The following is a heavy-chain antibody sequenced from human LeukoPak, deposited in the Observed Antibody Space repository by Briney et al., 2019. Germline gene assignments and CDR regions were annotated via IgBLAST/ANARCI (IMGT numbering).Heavy chain of an antibody. CDR3: AGWGDSGYDHS. J-gene: IGHJ4*02. D-gene: IGHD5-12*01. CDR2: INHNGNVN. V-gene: IGHV3-7*01. CDR1: GFTFSSYW. Sequence: GGSLRLSCAASGFTFSSYWMNWARQAPGKGLEWVASINHNGNVNYYVDSVKGRFTISRDNAKNSLYLQMSNLRAEDTAVYYCAGWGDSGYDHSWGQGTLVTVSS.